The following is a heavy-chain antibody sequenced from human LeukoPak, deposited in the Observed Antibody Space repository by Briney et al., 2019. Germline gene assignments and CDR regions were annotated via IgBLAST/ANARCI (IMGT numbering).Heavy chain of an antibody. J-gene: IGHJ5*02. CDR2: IYYSGST. V-gene: IGHV4-59*08. CDR3: ARHRQGWFDP. CDR1: GGSIGSYY. Sequence: PSETLSLTCTVSGGSIGSYYWSWIRQPPGKGLEWIGYIYYSGSTNYNPSLKSRVTISVDTSKNQFSLKLSSVTAADTAVYYCARHRQGWFDPWGQGTLVTVSS.